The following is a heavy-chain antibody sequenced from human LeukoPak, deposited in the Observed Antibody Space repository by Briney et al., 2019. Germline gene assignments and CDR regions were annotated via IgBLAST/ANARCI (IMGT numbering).Heavy chain of an antibody. D-gene: IGHD3-9*01. CDR3: ARGNYDILTGTTHYYYYMDV. J-gene: IGHJ6*03. V-gene: IGHV4-4*07. CDR2: IYTSGST. CDR1: GGSISSYY. Sequence: SETLSLTCTVSGGSISSYYWSWIRQPAGKGLEWIGRIYTSGSTNYNPSLKSRVTMSVDTSKNQFSLKLSSVTAADTAVYYCARGNYDILTGTTHYYYYMDVWGKGTAVTVPS.